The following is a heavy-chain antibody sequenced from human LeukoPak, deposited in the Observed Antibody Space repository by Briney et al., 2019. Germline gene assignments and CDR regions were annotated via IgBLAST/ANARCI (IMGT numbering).Heavy chain of an antibody. V-gene: IGHV4-39*01. Sequence: SETLSLTCTVSGGSISNSIYYWGWIRQPPGKGLEWIGSIYYSGSTYYNPSLKSRVTISADTSKNQFSLKLSSVTAADTAVYYCARLTSGHFDYWGQGTLVTVSS. CDR2: IYYSGST. J-gene: IGHJ4*02. D-gene: IGHD3-10*01. CDR3: ARLTSGHFDY. CDR1: GGSISNSIYY.